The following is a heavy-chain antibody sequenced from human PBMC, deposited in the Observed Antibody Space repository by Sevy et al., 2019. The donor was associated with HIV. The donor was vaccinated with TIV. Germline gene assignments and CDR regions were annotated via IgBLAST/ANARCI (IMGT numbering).Heavy chain of an antibody. J-gene: IGHJ5*02. CDR3: AKPNCNCRADWFDT. V-gene: IGHV3-23*01. D-gene: IGHD1-7*01. CDR1: EFTSRAFA. CDR2: INESGCLT. Sequence: GGSLRLSCTVTEFTSRAFAMSWVRQTPEKGLEWVSYINESGCLTNYADSVKGRFTISRDKSQETVYLQMNSLAVDDTAVYYCAKPNCNCRADWFDTWGQGTLVTVSS.